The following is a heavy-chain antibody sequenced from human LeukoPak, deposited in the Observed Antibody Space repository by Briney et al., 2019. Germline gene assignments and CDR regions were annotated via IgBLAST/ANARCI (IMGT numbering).Heavy chain of an antibody. Sequence: SETLSLTCSVSGGSISSYYWSWLRQPPGKGLEWIGYIYYSGSTNYNPSLKSRVTISVDTSKNQFSLKLSSVTAADTAVYYCARAIYEIGSPSNVYFDYWGQGTLVTVSS. D-gene: IGHD1-26*01. CDR3: ARAIYEIGSPSNVYFDY. J-gene: IGHJ4*02. CDR2: IYYSGST. V-gene: IGHV4-59*12. CDR1: GGSISSYY.